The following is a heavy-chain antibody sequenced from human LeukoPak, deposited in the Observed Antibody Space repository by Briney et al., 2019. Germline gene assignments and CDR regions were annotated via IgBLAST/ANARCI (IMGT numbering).Heavy chain of an antibody. D-gene: IGHD6-6*01. V-gene: IGHV1-2*02. CDR2: INPNSGGT. CDR1: GYTFTGYY. Sequence: ASVKVSCKASGYTFTGYYMHWVRQAPGQGLEWMGWINPNSGGTNYAQKFQGRVTMTRDTSISTAYMELSRLRSGDTAVYYCAGSGGRSSDAFDIWGQGTMVTVSS. J-gene: IGHJ3*02. CDR3: AGSGGRSSDAFDI.